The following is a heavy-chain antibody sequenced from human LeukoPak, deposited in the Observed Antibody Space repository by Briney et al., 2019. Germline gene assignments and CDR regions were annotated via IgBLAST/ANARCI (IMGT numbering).Heavy chain of an antibody. CDR3: ARGSGSYDY. CDR1: GYTFTSYG. J-gene: IGHJ4*02. Sequence: ASVKVSCKASGYTFTSYGISCVRQAPGQGLEWMGWINTYNGNTNCPRELQGRVTMTRDTSTSTAYMELRSLRSDDTAVYYCARGSGSYDYWGQGTLVTVSS. V-gene: IGHV1-18*01. D-gene: IGHD3-10*01. CDR2: INTYNGNT.